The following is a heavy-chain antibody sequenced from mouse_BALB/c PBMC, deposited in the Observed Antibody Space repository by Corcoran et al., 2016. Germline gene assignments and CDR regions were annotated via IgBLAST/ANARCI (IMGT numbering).Heavy chain of an antibody. CDR3: ARGNYHYAMDY. J-gene: IGHJ4*01. CDR2: INTYTGEP. D-gene: IGHD2-1*01. V-gene: IGHV9-1*02. CDR1: GYTFTNYG. Sequence: QIQLVQSGPELKKPGETVKISCKASGYTFTNYGMNWVKQAPGKGLKWMGWINTYTGEPTYADDFKGRFAFSLKTSASTAYLQINNLKNEDMATYFCARGNYHYAMDYWGQGTSVTVSS.